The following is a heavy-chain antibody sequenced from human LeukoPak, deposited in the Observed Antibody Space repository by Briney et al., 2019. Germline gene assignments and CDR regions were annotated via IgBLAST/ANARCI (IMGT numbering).Heavy chain of an antibody. V-gene: IGHV1-69*01. CDR1: GGTFSSYA. Sequence: LVKVSCKASGGTFSSYAISWVRQAPGQGLEWMGGIIPIFGTANYAQKFQGRVTITADESTSTAYMELSSLRSEDTAVYYCARLGGYSGYEDYWGQGTLVTVSS. CDR3: ARLGGYSGYEDY. J-gene: IGHJ4*02. D-gene: IGHD5-12*01. CDR2: IIPIFGTA.